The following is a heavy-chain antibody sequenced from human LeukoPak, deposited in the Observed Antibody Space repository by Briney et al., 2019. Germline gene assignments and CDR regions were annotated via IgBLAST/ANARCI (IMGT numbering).Heavy chain of an antibody. J-gene: IGHJ4*02. CDR2: ICYSGST. V-gene: IGHV4-59*08. D-gene: IGHD3-10*01. Sequence: SETLSLTCTVSGGSISSYYWSWIRQPPGKGLEWIGYICYSGSTNYNLSLKSRVTISVDTSKNQFSLKLSSVTAADTAVYYCARHKYYGSGSPSFFDYWGQGTLVTVSS. CDR3: ARHKYYGSGSPSFFDY. CDR1: GGSISSYY.